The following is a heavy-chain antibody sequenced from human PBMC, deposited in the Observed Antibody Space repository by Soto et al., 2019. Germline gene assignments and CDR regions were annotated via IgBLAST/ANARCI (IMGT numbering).Heavy chain of an antibody. V-gene: IGHV1-69*02. CDR2: IIPILGIA. D-gene: IGHD6-13*01. CDR1: GGTFSSYT. J-gene: IGHJ4*02. Sequence: QVQLVQSGAAVKKPGSSVKVSCKASGGTFSSYTISWVRQAPGQGLEWMGRIIPILGIANYAQKFQGRVTITADKSTSTSYMELSSLRSEDKAVYYCASLGYSSSWYWGQGTLVTVSS. CDR3: ASLGYSSSWY.